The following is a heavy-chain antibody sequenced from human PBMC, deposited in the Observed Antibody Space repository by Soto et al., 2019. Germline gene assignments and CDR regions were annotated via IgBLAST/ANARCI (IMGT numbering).Heavy chain of an antibody. V-gene: IGHV3-7*03. CDR2: IKHDGSER. J-gene: IGHJ4*01. D-gene: IGHD3-10*01. CDR1: GFTFSSFC. Sequence: VQLVESGGGLVQPGGSLRLSCAASGFTFSSFCMSWVLQTPGKGLEWVANIKHDGSERYFVESVKGRFTISRDNAMNSLYLQIHSLRAEDTAVYYCARECVQVWFGDLRGYFDYWGHGTLVTVSS. CDR3: ARECVQVWFGDLRGYFDY.